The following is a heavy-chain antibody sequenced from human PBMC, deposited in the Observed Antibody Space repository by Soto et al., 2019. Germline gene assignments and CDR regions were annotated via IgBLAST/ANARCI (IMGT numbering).Heavy chain of an antibody. V-gene: IGHV3-30*18. CDR2: ISYDGSDK. CDR1: GFTFSRYG. CDR3: AKGQIVATGRGYYAMDV. J-gene: IGHJ6*02. Sequence: ESGGGVVQPGRSVRLSCAASGFTFSRYGMHWVRQAPGKGLEWVTVISYDGSDKYYADSVKGRFTISRDNSKNTLYLQMNSLRVEDTAIYYCAKGQIVATGRGYYAMDVWGQGTTVTVSS. D-gene: IGHD5-12*01.